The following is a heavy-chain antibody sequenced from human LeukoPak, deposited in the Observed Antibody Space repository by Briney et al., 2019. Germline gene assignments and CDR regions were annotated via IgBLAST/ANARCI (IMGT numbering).Heavy chain of an antibody. D-gene: IGHD5-18*01. CDR3: ARVVDTHFDY. Sequence: GGSLRLSCAASGFAFSSYWMHWVRQAPGKGLVWVSRIKSDGSTTTYADSVKGRFTISRDNAKNTLYLQMNSLRAEDTAVYYCARVVDTHFDYWGQGTLVTVSS. CDR1: GFAFSSYW. J-gene: IGHJ4*02. V-gene: IGHV3-74*01. CDR2: IKSDGSTT.